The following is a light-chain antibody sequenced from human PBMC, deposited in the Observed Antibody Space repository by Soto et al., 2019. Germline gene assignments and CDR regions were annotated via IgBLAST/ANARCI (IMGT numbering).Light chain of an antibody. CDR3: SSYTSSSTLVYV. J-gene: IGLJ1*01. CDR2: EVT. CDR1: SSDVGSHNF. Sequence: QSVLTQPASVSGSPGQSITISCTGTSSDVGSHNFVSWYQQRPGKAPKLMIFEVTKRPSGVSSRFSASKSGNTASLTISGLQAEDEADYYCSSYTSSSTLVYVFGTGTKLTVL. V-gene: IGLV2-14*02.